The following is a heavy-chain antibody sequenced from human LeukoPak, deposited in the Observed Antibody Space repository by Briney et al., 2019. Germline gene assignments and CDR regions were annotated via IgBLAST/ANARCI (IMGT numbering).Heavy chain of an antibody. D-gene: IGHD2-8*02. V-gene: IGHV3-23*01. J-gene: IGHJ4*02. CDR2: ISYAGSSS. CDR1: GFTFSSYA. CDR3: GKDSRTGGPRAFDS. Sequence: GGSLRLSCAASGFTFSSYAMSWVRQAPGKGLEWVSTISYAGSSSYYADSVKGRFTISRDNSKNTLYLQMGSLRAEDTAIYYCGKDSRTGGPRAFDSWGQGTLVTVSS.